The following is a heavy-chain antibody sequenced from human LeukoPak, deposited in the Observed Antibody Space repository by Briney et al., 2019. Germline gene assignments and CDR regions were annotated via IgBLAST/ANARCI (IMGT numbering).Heavy chain of an antibody. CDR3: ARPFSYYSRLYYYYYMDV. Sequence: GGSLRLSCTASGFTFSRYGMHWVRQAPGKGLEWVALIRPDGTSKYYADSVRGRFTISRDNSKNTLFLQMNSLRTEATAVYYCARPFSYYSRLYYYYYMDVWGKGTTVTISS. D-gene: IGHD6-13*01. V-gene: IGHV3-30*02. CDR2: IRPDGTSK. CDR1: GFTFSRYG. J-gene: IGHJ6*03.